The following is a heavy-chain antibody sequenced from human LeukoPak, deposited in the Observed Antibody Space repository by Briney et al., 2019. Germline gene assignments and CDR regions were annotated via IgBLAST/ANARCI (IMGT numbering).Heavy chain of an antibody. CDR1: GYTFTRYY. Sequence: ASVKVSCKTSGYTFTRYYMQWVRQAPGRGLEWMGIINPISGATDYAQKFRGRVTMTRDTSTSTVYMELSSLRSEDTAMYYCARLPYRDGVAQDYWGQGTLVTVSP. CDR2: INPISGAT. D-gene: IGHD3-16*02. CDR3: ARLPYRDGVAQDY. J-gene: IGHJ4*02. V-gene: IGHV1-46*01.